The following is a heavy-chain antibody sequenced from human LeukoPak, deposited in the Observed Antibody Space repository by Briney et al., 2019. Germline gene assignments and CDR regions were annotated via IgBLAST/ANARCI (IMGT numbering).Heavy chain of an antibody. CDR1: GYTFTIYG. D-gene: IGHD3-16*01. Sequence: GASVKVSFKASGYTFTIYGISWVRQAPGQGLEWMGWISAYNGNTNYAQKLQGRVTMTTDTSMSTAYMELRSLRSDDTAVYYCARATRWGKGGDPDYWGQGTLVTVSS. V-gene: IGHV1-18*01. CDR2: ISAYNGNT. J-gene: IGHJ4*02. CDR3: ARATRWGKGGDPDY.